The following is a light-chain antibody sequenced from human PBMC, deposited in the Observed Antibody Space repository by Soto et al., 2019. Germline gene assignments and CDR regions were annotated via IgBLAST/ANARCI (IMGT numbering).Light chain of an antibody. Sequence: QSALTQPASVSGSPGQSITISCTGTSSDVGGYNYVSWYQQHPGKAPKLIICEVINRPSGVSNRFSGSKSGNTASLIISGPQAEDEADYYCSSYTSRSTLVFGTGTKVTVL. J-gene: IGLJ1*01. CDR1: SSDVGGYNY. CDR2: EVI. CDR3: SSYTSRSTLV. V-gene: IGLV2-14*01.